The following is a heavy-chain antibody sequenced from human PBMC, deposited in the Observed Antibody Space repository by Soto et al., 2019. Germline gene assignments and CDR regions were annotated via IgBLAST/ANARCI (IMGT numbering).Heavy chain of an antibody. CDR2: ISYEGSTQ. V-gene: IGHV3-30*18. D-gene: IGHD3-22*01. J-gene: IGHJ2*01. Sequence: QVQLVESGGGVAQPGRSLRLSCAASGFTFSTYGMHWVRQAPGKGLEWVAVISYEGSTQHYVDSLKGRFTISRDNSKNTLYLQMNSLRPEDTAVYYCAKSSLGHDRSGSQYWFFDLWGRGTLVTVSS. CDR3: AKSSLGHDRSGSQYWFFDL. CDR1: GFTFSTYG.